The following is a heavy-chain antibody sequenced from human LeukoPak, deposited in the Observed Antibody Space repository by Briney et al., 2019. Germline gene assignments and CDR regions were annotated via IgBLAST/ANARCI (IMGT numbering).Heavy chain of an antibody. CDR2: INPNSGGT. D-gene: IGHD3-22*01. CDR1: GYTFTGYY. Sequence: GASVKVSCKASGYTFTGYYMHWVRQAPGQGLEWMGRINPNSGGTNYAQKFQGRVTMTRDTSISTAYMELSRLRSDDTAVYYCARGLEDYYDSSGYWFDPWGQGTLVTVSS. CDR3: ARGLEDYYDSSGYWFDP. V-gene: IGHV1-2*06. J-gene: IGHJ5*02.